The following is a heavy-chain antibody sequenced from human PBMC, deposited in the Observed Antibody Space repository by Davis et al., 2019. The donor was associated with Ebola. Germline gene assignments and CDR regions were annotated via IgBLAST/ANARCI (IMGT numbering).Heavy chain of an antibody. D-gene: IGHD3-22*01. Sequence: ESLKISCAASGISISNYWMSWVRQTPGKGLEWVANIDQDGTKKKYVDSVRGRFTISRDNAKNSVYLQMNSLGAEDTAVYYCARDSSGNPPPYWFDPWGQGILVMVSS. CDR2: IDQDGTKK. V-gene: IGHV3-7*03. J-gene: IGHJ5*02. CDR1: GISISNYW. CDR3: ARDSSGNPPPYWFDP.